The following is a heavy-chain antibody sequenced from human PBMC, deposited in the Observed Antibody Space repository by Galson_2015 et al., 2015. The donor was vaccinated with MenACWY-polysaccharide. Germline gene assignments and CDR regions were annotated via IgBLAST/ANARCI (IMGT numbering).Heavy chain of an antibody. D-gene: IGHD5-18*01. J-gene: IGHJ4*02. V-gene: IGHV1-8*02. Sequence: SVKVSCKASGGTFSSFAINWVRQAPGQGLEWMGWMNPNSGNIGYAQKFLGKFTMTRDTSIGTAYMELNDLRPEHTAVYYCARAGYKASDYWGQGTLATVSS. CDR1: GGTFSSFA. CDR2: MNPNSGNI. CDR3: ARAGYKASDY.